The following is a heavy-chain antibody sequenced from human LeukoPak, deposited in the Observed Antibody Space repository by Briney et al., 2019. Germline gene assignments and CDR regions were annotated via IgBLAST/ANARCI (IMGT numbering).Heavy chain of an antibody. Sequence: GASVKVSCKASGYTFTGYYMHWVRQVPGQGLEWMGWINPNSGGTNYAQKFQGRVTMTRDTSISTAYMELSRLRSDDTAVYYCARQYYYGSEIPYFDYWGQGTLVTVSS. D-gene: IGHD3-10*01. CDR2: INPNSGGT. V-gene: IGHV1-2*02. CDR3: ARQYYYGSEIPYFDY. CDR1: GYTFTGYY. J-gene: IGHJ4*02.